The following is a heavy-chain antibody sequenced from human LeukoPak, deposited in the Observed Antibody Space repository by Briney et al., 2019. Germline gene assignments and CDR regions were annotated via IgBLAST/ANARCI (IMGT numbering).Heavy chain of an antibody. CDR1: GFTFSSYA. V-gene: IGHV3-30*04. CDR2: ISYDGSNK. CDR3: ARDHAFDI. J-gene: IGHJ3*02. Sequence: GGSLRLSCAASGFTFSSYAMHWVRQAPGKGLEWVAVISYDGSNKYYADSVKGRFTISRDNSKNTLYLQMNSLRAEDTAVYYCARDHAFDIWGQGTMVTVSS.